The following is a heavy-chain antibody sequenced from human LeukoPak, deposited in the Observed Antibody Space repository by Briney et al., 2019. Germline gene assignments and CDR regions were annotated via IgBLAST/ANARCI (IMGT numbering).Heavy chain of an antibody. J-gene: IGHJ4*02. Sequence: PGRSLRLSCAASGFTFSSYGMHWVRQAPGKGLEWVAVISYDGSNKYYADSVKGRFTISRDNSKNTLYLQMNSLRAEDTAVYYCAKDSRWLQSFNYWGQGTLVTVSS. CDR2: ISYDGSNK. V-gene: IGHV3-30*18. CDR3: AKDSRWLQSFNY. D-gene: IGHD5-24*01. CDR1: GFTFSSYG.